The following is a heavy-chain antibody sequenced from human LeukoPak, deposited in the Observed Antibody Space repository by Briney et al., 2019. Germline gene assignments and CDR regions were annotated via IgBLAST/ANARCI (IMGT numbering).Heavy chain of an antibody. CDR1: GYTFTSYG. D-gene: IGHD6-13*01. J-gene: IGHJ4*02. V-gene: IGHV1-18*01. CDR2: ISANSGYT. Sequence: ASVKVSCKASGYTFTSYGISWVRQAPGQGLEWMGWISANSGYTKYAQKLQGRVTMTTDTSTSTAYMELRSLRSDDTAVYYCARGATASAGTTLDYWGQGTLVTVSS. CDR3: ARGATASAGTTLDY.